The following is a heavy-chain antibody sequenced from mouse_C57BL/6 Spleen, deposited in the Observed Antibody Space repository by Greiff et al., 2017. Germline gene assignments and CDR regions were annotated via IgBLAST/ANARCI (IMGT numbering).Heavy chain of an antibody. V-gene: IGHV1-69*01. Sequence: QVQLKQPGAELVMPGASVKLSCKASGYTFTSYWLPWVKQRPGQGLEWIGVIDPSDSYTNYNQKFKGKSTLTVDKSSSTAYMQLSSLTSEDSAVYYCARSYSTWFAYWGQGTLVTVSA. CDR3: ARSYSTWFAY. CDR2: IDPSDSYT. D-gene: IGHD2-5*01. J-gene: IGHJ3*01. CDR1: GYTFTSYW.